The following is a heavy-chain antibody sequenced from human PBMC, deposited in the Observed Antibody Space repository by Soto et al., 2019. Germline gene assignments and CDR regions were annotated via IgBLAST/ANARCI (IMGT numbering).Heavy chain of an antibody. V-gene: IGHV3-15*01. Sequence: GGSLRLSCAASGFTFSNAWMSWVRQAPGKGQEWVGRIKSKTDGGTTDYAAPVKGRFTISRDDSKNTLYLQMNSLKTEDIAVYYFTTDWVITMVRGALPDWGQGTLVTVSS. CDR1: GFTFSNAW. J-gene: IGHJ4*02. CDR3: TTDWVITMVRGALPD. CDR2: IKSKTDGGTT. D-gene: IGHD3-10*01.